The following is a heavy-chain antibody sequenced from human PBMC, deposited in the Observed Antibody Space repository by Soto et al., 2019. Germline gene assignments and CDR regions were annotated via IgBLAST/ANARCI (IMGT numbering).Heavy chain of an antibody. CDR2: INHSGST. CDR3: ARGRYCSSTSCYLHYSMDV. J-gene: IGHJ6*02. Sequence: SETLSLTCAVYGGSFSGYYCSLSRQPPFKWREWIVEINHSGSTNYNPSLKSRVTISVDTSKNQFSLKLSSVTAADTAVYYCARGRYCSSTSCYLHYSMDVWGQGTTVTVSS. V-gene: IGHV4-34*01. D-gene: IGHD2-2*01. CDR1: GGSFSGYY.